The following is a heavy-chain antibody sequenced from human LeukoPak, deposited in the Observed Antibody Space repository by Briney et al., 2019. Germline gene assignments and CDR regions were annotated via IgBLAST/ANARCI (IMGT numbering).Heavy chain of an antibody. J-gene: IGHJ3*01. CDR2: LSYSGST. D-gene: IGHD6-25*01. CDR1: GGFINGHF. CDR3: ARLVDNDSSGDPDTFDV. V-gene: IGHV4-59*11. Sequence: SETLSLTCAVSGGFINGHFWSWMRRPPGKGLEWIGFLSYSGSTRYNPSLQSRVSISGDRSETKFSLRLTSVTAADTAVYYCARLVDNDSSGDPDTFDVWGHGAVVIVSS.